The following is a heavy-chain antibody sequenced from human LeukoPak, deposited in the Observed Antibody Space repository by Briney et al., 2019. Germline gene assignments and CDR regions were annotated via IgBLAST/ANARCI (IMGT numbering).Heavy chain of an antibody. V-gene: IGHV3-21*01. CDR2: ISSSSSYI. J-gene: IGHJ3*02. Sequence: PGGSLRLSCAASGFTLSSYSMNWVRQAPGKGLEWVSSISSSSSYIYYADSVKGRFTISRDNAKNSLYLQMNSLRAEDPAVYYCATSRDGYKFILGTTEAFDIWDQGTMVTVSS. D-gene: IGHD5-24*01. CDR3: ATSRDGYKFILGTTEAFDI. CDR1: GFTLSSYS.